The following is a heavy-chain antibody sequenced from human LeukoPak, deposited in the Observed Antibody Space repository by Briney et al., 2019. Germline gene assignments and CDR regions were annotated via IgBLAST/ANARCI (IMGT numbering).Heavy chain of an antibody. CDR1: GYSISSGFY. J-gene: IGHJ6*03. V-gene: IGHV4-38-2*02. CDR2: IYHSGST. CDR3: ARDTIVVVPAAIEDYYYYYMDV. Sequence: PSETLSLTCTVSGYSISSGFYWGWIRQPPGKGLECIGSIYHSGSTYYNPSLKSRVTISVDTSKNQFSLNLSSVTAADTAVYYCARDTIVVVPAAIEDYYYYYMDVWGKGTTVTISS. D-gene: IGHD2-2*01.